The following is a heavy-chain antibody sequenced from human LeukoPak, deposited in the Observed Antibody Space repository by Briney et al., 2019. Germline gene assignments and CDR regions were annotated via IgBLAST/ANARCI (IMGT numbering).Heavy chain of an antibody. CDR1: GYTFNTYG. Sequence: GASVKVSCKASGYTFNTYGITWVRQAPGQGLEWMGWISGYNGKTKYAQKLQDRVTMTTDTSTTTAYMELRSLRSDDTAVYYCARGGWFGELYHFDYWGQGTLVTVSS. CDR2: ISGYNGKT. D-gene: IGHD3-10*01. CDR3: ARGGWFGELYHFDY. V-gene: IGHV1-18*01. J-gene: IGHJ4*02.